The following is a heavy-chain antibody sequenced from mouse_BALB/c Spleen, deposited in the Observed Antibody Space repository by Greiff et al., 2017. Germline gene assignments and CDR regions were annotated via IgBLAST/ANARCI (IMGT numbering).Heavy chain of an antibody. V-gene: IGHV5-6-5*01. J-gene: IGHJ3*01. Sequence: DVKLVESGGGLVKPGGSLKLSCAASGFTFSSYAMSWVRQTPEKRLEWVASISSGGSTYYPDSVKGRFTISRDNARNILYLQMSSLRSEDTAMYYCARGGMITTTRFAYWGQGTLVTVSA. CDR3: ARGGMITTTRFAY. CDR2: ISSGGST. D-gene: IGHD2-4*01. CDR1: GFTFSSYA.